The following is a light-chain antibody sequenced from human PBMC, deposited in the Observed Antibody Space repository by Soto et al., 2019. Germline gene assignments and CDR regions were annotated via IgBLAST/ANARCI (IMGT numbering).Light chain of an antibody. V-gene: IGLV2-23*02. J-gene: IGLJ3*02. CDR1: SSDVGSYNL. CDR3: CSYAGSSTLRWV. CDR2: EVS. Sequence: QSVLTQPASVSGSPGQSITISCTGTSSDVGSYNLVSWYQQHPGKAPKLMIYEVSKRPSGVSNRFSGSKSGNTASLTISGLQAEDEAVYYCCSYAGSSTLRWVFGGGTKLTVL.